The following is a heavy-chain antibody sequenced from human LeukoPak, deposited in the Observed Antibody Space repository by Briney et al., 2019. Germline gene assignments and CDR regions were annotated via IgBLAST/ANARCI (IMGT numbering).Heavy chain of an antibody. J-gene: IGHJ4*02. CDR3: ATAGNYRFDY. CDR1: GLTFSGSW. D-gene: IGHD5-24*01. CDR2: INTDGTTI. V-gene: IGHV3-74*01. Sequence: GGFLRLSCAASGLTFSGSWMHWVRQPPGQGLGWVSRINTDGTTISYADSVKGRFTISRDNAKNTLYLQMHSLTAEDTAVYYCATAGNYRFDYWGQGILVTVSS.